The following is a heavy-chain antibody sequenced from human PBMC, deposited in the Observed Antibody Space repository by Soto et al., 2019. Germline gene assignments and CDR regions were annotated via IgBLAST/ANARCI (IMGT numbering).Heavy chain of an antibody. D-gene: IGHD3-3*01. CDR3: ARVVSVFGGQGSSNHYYYYYGMDV. CDR2: IWYDGSNK. CDR1: GFTFSSYG. J-gene: IGHJ6*02. Sequence: PGGSLRLSCAASGFTFSSYGMHWVRQAPGKGLEWVAVIWYDGSNKYYADSVKGRFTISRDNSKNTLYLQMNSLRAEDTAVYYFARVVSVFGGQGSSNHYYYYYGMDVWGQGTTVTVSS. V-gene: IGHV3-33*01.